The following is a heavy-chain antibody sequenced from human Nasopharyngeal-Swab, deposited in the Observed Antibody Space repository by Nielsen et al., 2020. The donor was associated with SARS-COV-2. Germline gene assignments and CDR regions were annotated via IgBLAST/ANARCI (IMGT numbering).Heavy chain of an antibody. D-gene: IGHD6-13*01. Sequence: GGSLRLSCEASGFTFSSYSMNWVRQAPGKGLEWVSSISSSSSYIYYADSVKGRFTISRDNAKNSLSLQMNSLRAEDTAVYYCATNEGYSSSSAFDIWGQGTMVTVSS. V-gene: IGHV3-21*01. CDR3: ATNEGYSSSSAFDI. CDR1: GFTFSSYS. J-gene: IGHJ3*02. CDR2: ISSSSSYI.